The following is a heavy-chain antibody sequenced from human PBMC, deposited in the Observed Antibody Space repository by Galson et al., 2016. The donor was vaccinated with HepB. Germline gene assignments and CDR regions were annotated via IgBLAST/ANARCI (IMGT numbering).Heavy chain of an antibody. CDR3: TKDQLPTGYPDDAFDI. CDR2: ISGNGDTT. J-gene: IGHJ3*02. CDR1: GFTFSNYA. V-gene: IGHV3-23*01. D-gene: IGHD3-9*01. Sequence: SLRLSCAASGFTFSNYAMTWVRQAPRKGLEWVSSISGNGDTTYYPDSLKGRFTISRDNSKNTLYLQMDSLRAEDTAVYYCTKDQLPTGYPDDAFDIWGRGTMVTVSS.